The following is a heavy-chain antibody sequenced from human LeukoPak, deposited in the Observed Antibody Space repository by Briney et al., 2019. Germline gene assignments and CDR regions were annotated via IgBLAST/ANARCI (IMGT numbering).Heavy chain of an antibody. J-gene: IGHJ5*02. Sequence: PGGSLGLSCAASGFSFSTFWMSWVRQAPGQGLEWVANIKQDGSEKYYVDSVKGRFTISRDNTKKSLSLQMNSLRADDTAVYYCARGGSSSSGWFDPWGQGTLVTVSS. V-gene: IGHV3-7*01. CDR2: IKQDGSEK. D-gene: IGHD6-6*01. CDR3: ARGGSSSSGWFDP. CDR1: GFSFSTFW.